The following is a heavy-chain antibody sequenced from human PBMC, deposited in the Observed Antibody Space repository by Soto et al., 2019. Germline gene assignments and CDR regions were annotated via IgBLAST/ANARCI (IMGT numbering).Heavy chain of an antibody. J-gene: IGHJ3*02. Sequence: QITLKESGPTLVKPTQTLTLTCTFSGFSLSTSGVGVGWIRQPPGKALEWLALIYWDDDKRYSPSLKSRLTIPKDTSKNQVVLTMTNMDPVDTAPYYCAHRLPVWDIGNGAFDIWGQGTMVTVSS. V-gene: IGHV2-5*02. CDR2: IYWDDDK. CDR1: GFSLSTSGVG. CDR3: AHRLPVWDIGNGAFDI. D-gene: IGHD2-15*01.